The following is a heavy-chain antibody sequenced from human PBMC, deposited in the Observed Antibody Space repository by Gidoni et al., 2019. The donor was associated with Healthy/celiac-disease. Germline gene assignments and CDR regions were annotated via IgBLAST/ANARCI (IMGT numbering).Heavy chain of an antibody. Sequence: QLQLQESGPGLVKPSETLSLTCPVSGGSIISRSYYWGWIRQPPGKGLEWIGSIYYSGSTYYNPSLKSRVTISVDTSKNQFSLKLSSVTAADTAVYYCARVYCSSTSCYKIGFDYWGQGTLVTVSS. D-gene: IGHD2-2*02. J-gene: IGHJ4*02. CDR2: IYYSGST. CDR3: ARVYCSSTSCYKIGFDY. CDR1: GGSIISRSYY. V-gene: IGHV4-39*07.